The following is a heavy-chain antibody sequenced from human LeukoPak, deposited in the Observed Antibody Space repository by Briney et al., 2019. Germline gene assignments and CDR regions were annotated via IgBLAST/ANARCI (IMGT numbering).Heavy chain of an antibody. CDR1: GGSISSYY. D-gene: IGHD3-22*01. CDR2: TYYSGST. Sequence: SETLSLTCTVSGGSISSYYWSWIRQPPGKGLEWIGYTYYSGSTNYNPSLKSRVTISVDTSKNQFSLKLSSVTAADTAVYYCARHYDSSVTDAFEIWGQGTMVTVSS. CDR3: ARHYDSSVTDAFEI. V-gene: IGHV4-59*08. J-gene: IGHJ3*02.